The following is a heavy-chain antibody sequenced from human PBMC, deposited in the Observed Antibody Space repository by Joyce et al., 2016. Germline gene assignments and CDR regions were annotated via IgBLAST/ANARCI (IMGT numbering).Heavy chain of an antibody. CDR1: GYTFTSYG. Sequence: QVQLVQSGTEVKKPGASVKFSCKASGYTFTSYGINWVRQAPGQGLAWMGWISVYNGDTNYAQKLQGRVTMTTDTSTSTAYMELRSLRSDDSAVYYCARDLGTATTDSWGQGTLVIVSS. V-gene: IGHV1-18*01. CDR2: ISVYNGDT. CDR3: ARDLGTATTDS. J-gene: IGHJ4*02. D-gene: IGHD1-7*01.